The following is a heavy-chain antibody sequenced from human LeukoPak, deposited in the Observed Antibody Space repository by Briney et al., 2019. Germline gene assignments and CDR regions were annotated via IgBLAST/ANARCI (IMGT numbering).Heavy chain of an antibody. J-gene: IGHJ6*02. D-gene: IGHD6-13*01. CDR2: IEEDGTGK. Sequence: GGSLRLSCAASGFTFSRYWMSWVRQAPGKGLEWLANIEEDGTGKNHVDSVKGRFTISRDNAKNSLYLQMNGLRGEDTAVYYCAREIPQQLVAMDVWGQGTTVTVSS. CDR1: GFTFSRYW. CDR3: AREIPQQLVAMDV. V-gene: IGHV3-7*04.